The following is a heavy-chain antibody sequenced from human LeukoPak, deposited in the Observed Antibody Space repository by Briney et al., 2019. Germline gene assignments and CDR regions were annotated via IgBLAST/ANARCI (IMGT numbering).Heavy chain of an antibody. J-gene: IGHJ4*02. CDR2: IYYSGST. Sequence: SETLSLTCTVSGGSISSSSYYWGWIRQPPGKGLEWIGGIYYSGSTYYNPSLKSRVTISVDTSKNQFSLKLSSVTAADTAVYYCARRLSGSYLVYWGQGTLVTVSS. CDR1: GGSISSSSYY. CDR3: ARRLSGSYLVY. D-gene: IGHD1-26*01. V-gene: IGHV4-39*01.